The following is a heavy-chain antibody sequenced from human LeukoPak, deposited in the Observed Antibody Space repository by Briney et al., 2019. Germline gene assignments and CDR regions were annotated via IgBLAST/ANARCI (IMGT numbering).Heavy chain of an antibody. V-gene: IGHV3-48*01. CDR3: ARIYYYDSSDYMDV. J-gene: IGHJ6*03. Sequence: PGGSLRLSCAASGFTFNSYSMTWVRQAPGKGLEWVSYISSSSYKIYYADSVKGRFTISRDNAKSSLYLQMNSLRAEDTAVYYCARIYYYDSSDYMDVWGKGTTVTVS. CDR1: GFTFNSYS. CDR2: ISSSSYKI. D-gene: IGHD3-22*01.